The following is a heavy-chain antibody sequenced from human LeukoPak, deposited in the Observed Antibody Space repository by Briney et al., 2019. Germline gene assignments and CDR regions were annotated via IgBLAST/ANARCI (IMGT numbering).Heavy chain of an antibody. J-gene: IGHJ4*02. Sequence: QAGGSLRLSCAASGFTFSGYYMSWIRQAPGKGLEWVSYISGSGGSTSYADSEKGRFTISRDNSKNTLYLQMNSLRVEDTAVYYCAKGDTTWELPHDYWGQGTLVTVSS. CDR1: GFTFSGYY. D-gene: IGHD1-26*01. CDR3: AKGDTTWELPHDY. CDR2: ISGSGGST. V-gene: IGHV3-23*01.